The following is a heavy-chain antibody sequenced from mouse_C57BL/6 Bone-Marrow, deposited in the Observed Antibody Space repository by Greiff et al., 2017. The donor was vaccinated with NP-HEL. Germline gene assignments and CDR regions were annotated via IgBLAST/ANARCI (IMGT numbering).Heavy chain of an antibody. CDR1: GYTFTSYW. D-gene: IGHD2-1*01. J-gene: IGHJ4*01. CDR3: TYCNYYYAMDY. V-gene: IGHV1-5*01. CDR2: IYPGHSAT. Sequence: EVHLVESGTVLARPGASVKMSCTTSGYTFTSYWMHWVQQRPEQGLEWVGAIYPGHSATRYNQKFKGKAKLTAVTSASTAYMELSSLTIEDSAVYYCTYCNYYYAMDYWGQGNSVTVSS.